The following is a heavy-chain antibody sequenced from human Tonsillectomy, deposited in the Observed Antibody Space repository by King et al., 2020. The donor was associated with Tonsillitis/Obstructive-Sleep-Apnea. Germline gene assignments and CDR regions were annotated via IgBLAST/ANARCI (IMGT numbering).Heavy chain of an antibody. CDR1: GDSISSSSYY. Sequence: QLQESGPGLVKPSETLSLTCTVSGDSISSSSYYWGWIRQPPGKGLEGIGNIFYSGSTYYNPSLKSRVTISVDTSKNQFSLKVNSVTAADTAVYYCASLSTVAPMTYFFDYWGQGTLVTVSS. CDR2: IFYSGST. D-gene: IGHD4-23*01. CDR3: ASLSTVAPMTYFFDY. V-gene: IGHV4-39*01. J-gene: IGHJ4*02.